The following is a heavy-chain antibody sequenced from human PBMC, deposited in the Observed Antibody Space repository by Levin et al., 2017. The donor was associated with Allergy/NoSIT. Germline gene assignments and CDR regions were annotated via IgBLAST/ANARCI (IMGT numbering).Heavy chain of an antibody. CDR2: IIPIFGTA. V-gene: IGHV1-69*01. CDR3: VRGHVLLWFREHYYYMDV. J-gene: IGHJ6*03. CDR1: GGTFSSYA. Sequence: GGSLRLSCKASGGTFSSYAISWVRQAPGQGLEWMGGIIPIFGTANYAQKFQGRVTITADESTSTAYMELSSLRSEDTAVYYCVRGHVLLWFREHYYYMDVWGKGTTVTVSS. D-gene: IGHD3-10*01.